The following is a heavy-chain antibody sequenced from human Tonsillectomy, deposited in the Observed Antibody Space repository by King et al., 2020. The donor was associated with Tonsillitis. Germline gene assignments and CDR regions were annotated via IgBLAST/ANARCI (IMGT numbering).Heavy chain of an antibody. CDR2: VSSSSSYI. V-gene: IGHV3-21*01. D-gene: IGHD3-22*01. CDR1: GFTFSSYS. CDR3: ARVYDSSGPYYYYRMDV. J-gene: IGHJ6*02. Sequence: VQLVESGGGLVKPGGSLRLSCAASGFTFSSYSMNWVRQAPGKGLEWVSCVSSSSSYIYYAESLKGRFTLSRDNAKNSLYLQMNSLRAEDTAVYYCARVYDSSGPYYYYRMDVWGQGTTVTVSS.